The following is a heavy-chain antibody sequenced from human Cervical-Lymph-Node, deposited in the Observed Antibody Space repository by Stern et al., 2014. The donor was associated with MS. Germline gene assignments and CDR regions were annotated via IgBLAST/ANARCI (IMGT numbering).Heavy chain of an antibody. D-gene: IGHD3-22*01. CDR1: GYTFTSYY. V-gene: IGHV1-46*01. Sequence: VQLVQSGAEVKKPGASVKVSCKASGYTFTSYYMHWVRQAPGQGLEGMGIINPSGGSTSYAQKFQGRVTMTRDTSTSTVYMELSSLRSEDTAVYYCATITMIVTGKGAFDYWGQGTLVTVSS. CDR3: ATITMIVTGKGAFDY. J-gene: IGHJ4*02. CDR2: INPSGGST.